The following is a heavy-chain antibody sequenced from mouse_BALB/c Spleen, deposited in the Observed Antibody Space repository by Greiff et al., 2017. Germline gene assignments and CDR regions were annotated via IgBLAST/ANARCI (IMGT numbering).Heavy chain of an antibody. Sequence: EVLLVASGGGLVQPGGSRKLSCAASGFTFSSFGMHWVRQAPEKGLEWVAYISSGSSTIYYAHTVKGRFTISRDNPKNTLFLQMTSLRSEDTALYYCARGVYYGRSSTMDYWGQGTSVTVSA. D-gene: IGHD1-1*01. J-gene: IGHJ4*01. CDR1: GFTFSSFG. CDR3: ARGVYYGRSSTMDY. CDR2: ISSGSSTI. V-gene: IGHV5-17*02.